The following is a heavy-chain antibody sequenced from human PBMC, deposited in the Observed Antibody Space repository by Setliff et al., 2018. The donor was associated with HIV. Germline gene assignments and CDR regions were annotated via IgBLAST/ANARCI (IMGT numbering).Heavy chain of an antibody. CDR1: GVSIWNYY. CDR2: IHFTGSS. Sequence: PSETLSLTCTVSGVSIWNYYWSWIRQAPGKGLEWIGFIHFTGSSNYNPSLKSRVTISIDTSKHQFSLNLNSVTAADTAMYYCARDSGDYVWGSYRPYYFDYWGQGTLVTVS. D-gene: IGHD3-16*02. J-gene: IGHJ4*02. V-gene: IGHV4-59*01. CDR3: ARDSGDYVWGSYRPYYFDY.